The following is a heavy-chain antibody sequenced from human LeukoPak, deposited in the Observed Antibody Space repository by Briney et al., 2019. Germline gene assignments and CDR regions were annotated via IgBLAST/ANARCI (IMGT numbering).Heavy chain of an antibody. J-gene: IGHJ4*02. CDR2: ISYDGSNK. CDR1: GFTFSSYA. Sequence: GRSLRLSCAASGFTFSSYAMHWVRQAPGKGLEWVAVISYDGSNKYYADSVKGRFTISRDNSKNTLYLQMNSLRAEDTAVYYCARSPHYYDRGDFFGYWGQGTLVTVSS. D-gene: IGHD3-22*01. V-gene: IGHV3-30-3*01. CDR3: ARSPHYYDRGDFFGY.